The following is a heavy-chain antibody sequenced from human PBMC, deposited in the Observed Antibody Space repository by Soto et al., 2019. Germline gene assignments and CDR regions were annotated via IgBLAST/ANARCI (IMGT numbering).Heavy chain of an antibody. Sequence: QVQLVESGGGVVQPGRSLRLSCAASGFTFSSYGMHWVRQAPGKGLEWVAVISYDGSNKYYADSVKGRFTISRDNSKNTLYLQMNSLRVEDTAVYYCAKDGQSPPQYYFDYWGQGTLVTVSS. D-gene: IGHD4-4*01. CDR1: GFTFSSYG. CDR3: AKDGQSPPQYYFDY. V-gene: IGHV3-30*18. J-gene: IGHJ4*02. CDR2: ISYDGSNK.